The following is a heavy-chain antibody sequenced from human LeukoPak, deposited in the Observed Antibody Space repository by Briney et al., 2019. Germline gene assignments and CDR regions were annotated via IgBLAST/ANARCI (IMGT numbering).Heavy chain of an antibody. D-gene: IGHD3-10*01. Sequence: GGSLRLSCAASGFTFSNYAMSWVRQVPGKGLEWVSAITGGVGSTHYADSVKDRFTISRDNSKNTLYLQMNSLRAEDTAIYYCAKDIGVLDYWGQGTLVTVSS. V-gene: IGHV3-23*01. J-gene: IGHJ4*02. CDR2: ITGGVGST. CDR1: GFTFSNYA. CDR3: AKDIGVLDY.